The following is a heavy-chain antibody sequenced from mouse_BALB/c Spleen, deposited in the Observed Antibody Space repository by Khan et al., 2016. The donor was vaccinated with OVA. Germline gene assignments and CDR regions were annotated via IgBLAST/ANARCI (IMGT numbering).Heavy chain of an antibody. CDR1: GYTFTSYW. CDR3: ARENYYGTTCYAMNY. V-gene: IGHV1S41*01. Sequence: DLVKPGASVKLSCKASGYTFTSYWINWIKHSPGQGLQRIGRIALGSVSSPYNEMFKGKATLTLNTPSSTAHILLSSLSPEDSAVNFCARENYYGTTCYAMNYWGQGTSVTVSS. J-gene: IGHJ4*01. CDR2: IALGSVSS. D-gene: IGHD1-1*01.